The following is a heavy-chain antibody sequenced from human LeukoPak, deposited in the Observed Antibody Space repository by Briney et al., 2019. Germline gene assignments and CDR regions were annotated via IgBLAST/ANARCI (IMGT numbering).Heavy chain of an antibody. D-gene: IGHD6-13*01. CDR1: GLAFSDSL. Sequence: GGSLRLSCAASGLAFSDSLMSWIRHAPGPGLEWLSFISSRGSTTVYADSVKGRFTISRDNAKNSLYLQMNSLRVEDTAVYYCAGSSSWFDYWGRGTLVTVSS. J-gene: IGHJ5*01. V-gene: IGHV3-11*01. CDR3: AGSSSWFDY. CDR2: ISSRGSTT.